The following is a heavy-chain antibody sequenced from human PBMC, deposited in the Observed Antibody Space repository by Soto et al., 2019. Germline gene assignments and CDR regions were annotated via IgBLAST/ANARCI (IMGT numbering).Heavy chain of an antibody. J-gene: IGHJ5*01. CDR3: ARGRYCLTGRCFPDWFDS. D-gene: IGHD2-15*01. V-gene: IGHV4-30-4*01. CDR1: GDSISTVDYF. CDR2: IYKSTTT. Sequence: SETLSLTCSVSGDSISTVDYFWAWIRQPPGQALEYIGYIYKSTTTYYNPSFEGRVAISLDTSKSQFSLTVTSVTAADTTVYFCARGRYCLTGRCFPDWFDSWGQGTLVTVSS.